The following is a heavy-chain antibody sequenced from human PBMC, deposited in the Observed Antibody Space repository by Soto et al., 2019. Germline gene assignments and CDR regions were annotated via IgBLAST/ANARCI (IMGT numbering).Heavy chain of an antibody. Sequence: PSETLSLTCTVSGGSISTYYWSWIRQPPGKGLVWIGYVYNSRSTKYNPSLKNRVTKWESTSKSQVSLRLTSVTAADTAVYYCARDRQHTYGNCFDPWGQGTLVTVSS. CDR1: GGSISTYY. CDR2: VYNSRST. D-gene: IGHD4-17*01. V-gene: IGHV4-59*01. J-gene: IGHJ5*02. CDR3: ARDRQHTYGNCFDP.